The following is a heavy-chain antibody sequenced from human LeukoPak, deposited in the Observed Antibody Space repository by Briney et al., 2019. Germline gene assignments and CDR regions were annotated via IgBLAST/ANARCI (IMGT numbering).Heavy chain of an antibody. Sequence: GGSLRLSCAVSGLTFTSHAMSWVRQAPGKGLEWVSGISGSGGSIYYVDSVKGRFTISRDNSKNTLNLQMNSLRAEDTAVYYCANFERTVAGPYNWFDPWGQGTLVTVSS. J-gene: IGHJ5*02. CDR3: ANFERTVAGPYNWFDP. V-gene: IGHV3-23*01. CDR2: ISGSGGSI. CDR1: GLTFTSHA. D-gene: IGHD6-19*01.